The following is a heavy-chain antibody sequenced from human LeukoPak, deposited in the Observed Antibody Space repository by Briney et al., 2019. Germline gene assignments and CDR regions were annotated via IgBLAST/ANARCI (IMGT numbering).Heavy chain of an antibody. CDR1: GGSISSSSYY. D-gene: IGHD6-13*01. V-gene: IGHV4-39*07. CDR3: AVAAAGIP. J-gene: IGHJ5*02. Sequence: PSETLSLTCTVSGGSISSSSYYWSWIRQPPGKGLEWIGEINHSGSTNYNPSLKSRVTISVDTSKNQFSLKLSSVTAADTAVYYCAVAAAGIPWGQGTLVTVSS. CDR2: INHSGST.